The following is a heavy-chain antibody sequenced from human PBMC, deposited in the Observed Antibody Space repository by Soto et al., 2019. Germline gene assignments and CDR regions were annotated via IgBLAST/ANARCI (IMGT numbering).Heavy chain of an antibody. CDR1: GGTFSSYA. V-gene: IGHV1-69*12. CDR3: ARNGVEMATMLFDY. J-gene: IGHJ4*02. D-gene: IGHD2-21*01. Sequence: QVQLVQSGAEVKKPGSSVKVSCKASGGTFSSYAISWVRQAPGQGLEWMGGIIPIFGTANYAQKFQGRVTITADESTSTAYMERSSLRSEDTAVYYCARNGVEMATMLFDYWGQGTLVTVSS. CDR2: IIPIFGTA.